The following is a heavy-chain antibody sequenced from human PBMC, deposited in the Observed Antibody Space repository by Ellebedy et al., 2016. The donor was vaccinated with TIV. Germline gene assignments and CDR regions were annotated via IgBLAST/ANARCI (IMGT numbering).Heavy chain of an antibody. CDR1: GFTFTDYY. D-gene: IGHD3-10*01. V-gene: IGHV3-11*05. J-gene: IGHJ4*02. CDR3: GRAPTGSVDY. CDR2: ISGSSSHT. Sequence: GESLKISXAASGFTFTDYYMTWIRQAPGKGLEWVSYISGSSSHTSYADSVKGRFTISRDNAKNSLYLQLNSLRAEDTAVYYCGRAPTGSVDYWGQGTLVTVSS.